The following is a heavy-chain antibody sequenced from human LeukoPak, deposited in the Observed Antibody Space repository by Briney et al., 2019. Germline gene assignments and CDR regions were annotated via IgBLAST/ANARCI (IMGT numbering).Heavy chain of an antibody. J-gene: IGHJ4*02. Sequence: ASVKVSCKSSGYTFTSYYMHWVRQAPGQGLEWMGIINPSGGSTSYAQKFQGRVTMTRDMSTSTVYMELSSLRSEDTAVYYCARSSPPPFGGDDYWGQGTLVTVSS. V-gene: IGHV1-46*01. CDR1: GYTFTSYY. CDR3: ARSSPPPFGGDDY. CDR2: INPSGGST. D-gene: IGHD3-10*01.